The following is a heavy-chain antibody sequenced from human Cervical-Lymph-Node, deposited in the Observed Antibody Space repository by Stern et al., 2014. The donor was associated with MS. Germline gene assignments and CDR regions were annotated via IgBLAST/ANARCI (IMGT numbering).Heavy chain of an antibody. CDR1: GYTFTSYY. V-gene: IGHV1-46*01. D-gene: IGHD1/OR15-1a*01. CDR3: TRRNYGTYYFDY. J-gene: IGHJ4*02. Sequence: VQLVESGAEVKKPGASVKVSCKTSGYTFTSYYVHWVRQAPGQGLAWMGMINPSDGGRSYTQKFQGRVTMTRDTAASTVYMELSSLRFEDTAMYYCTRRNYGTYYFDYWGQGTVVTVSS. CDR2: INPSDGGR.